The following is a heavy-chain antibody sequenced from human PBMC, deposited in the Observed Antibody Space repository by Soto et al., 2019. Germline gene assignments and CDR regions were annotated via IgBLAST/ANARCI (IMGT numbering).Heavy chain of an antibody. CDR3: ARGRWAYCGGDCYRYWYFDL. V-gene: IGHV4-34*01. J-gene: IGHJ2*01. Sequence: QVQLQQWGAGLLKPSETLSLTCAVYGGSFSGYYWSWIRQPPGKGLEWIGEINHSGSTNYNPSLKSRVTISVDRTKNQFSLKLSSVTAADTAVYYCARGRWAYCGGDCYRYWYFDLWGRGTLVTVSS. CDR2: INHSGST. D-gene: IGHD2-21*02. CDR1: GGSFSGYY.